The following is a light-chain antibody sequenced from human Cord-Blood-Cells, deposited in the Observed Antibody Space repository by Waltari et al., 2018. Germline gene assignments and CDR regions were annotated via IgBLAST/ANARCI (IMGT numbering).Light chain of an antibody. CDR2: AAS. Sequence: DIQMTKSPSSVSASVGDRVPITCREGQVISSWLTWYQQKPGKAPKLLIYAASSLQSGVPSRFSGSGSGTDFTLTISSLQPEDFATYYCQQANSFPWTFGQGTKVEIK. CDR1: QVISSW. CDR3: QQANSFPWT. V-gene: IGKV1-12*01. J-gene: IGKJ1*01.